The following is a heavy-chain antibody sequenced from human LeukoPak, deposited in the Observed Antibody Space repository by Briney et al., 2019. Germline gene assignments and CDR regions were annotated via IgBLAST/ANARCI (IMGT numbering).Heavy chain of an antibody. CDR3: ARGRWFGESLPAHFEY. V-gene: IGHV3-48*01. CDR1: GFTFSSYS. Sequence: GGSLRLSCAASGFTFSSYSMNWVRQAPGKGLEWVSYISSSNNTIYYADSVKGRFTISRDNAKKSLYLQMNTLRADDTAVYYCARGRWFGESLPAHFEYWGQGTLVTVSS. D-gene: IGHD3-10*01. J-gene: IGHJ4*02. CDR2: ISSSNNTI.